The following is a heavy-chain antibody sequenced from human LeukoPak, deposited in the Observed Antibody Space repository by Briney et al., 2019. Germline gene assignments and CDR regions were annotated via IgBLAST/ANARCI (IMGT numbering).Heavy chain of an antibody. D-gene: IGHD4-17*01. J-gene: IGHJ4*02. CDR2: ISSNGGST. CDR3: ARDFQSTVTTPFDY. Sequence: GGSLRLSCAASGFTFSSYAMHWVRQAPGKGLEYVSAISSNGGSTHYANSVKGRFTISRDNSKNTLYLQMGSLRAEDMAVYYCARDFQSTVTTPFDYWGQGTLVTVSS. V-gene: IGHV3-64*01. CDR1: GFTFSSYA.